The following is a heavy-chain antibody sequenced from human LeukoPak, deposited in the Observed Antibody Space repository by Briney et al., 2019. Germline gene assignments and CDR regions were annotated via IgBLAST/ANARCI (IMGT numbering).Heavy chain of an antibody. D-gene: IGHD5-24*01. V-gene: IGHV3-7*05. J-gene: IGHJ4*02. CDR2: IKQDGGEE. Sequence: PGGSLRLSCAASGFTLSNFWMTWVRQAPGKGLEWVANIKQDGGEESYVDSVRGRFTISRDNAKNSLYLQMTGLRAEDTAVYYCARDGYNTIDYWGQGTLVTVSS. CDR1: GFTLSNFW. CDR3: ARDGYNTIDY.